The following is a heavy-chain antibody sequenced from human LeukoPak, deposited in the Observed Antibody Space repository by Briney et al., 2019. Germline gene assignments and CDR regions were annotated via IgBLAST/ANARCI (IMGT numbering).Heavy chain of an antibody. Sequence: GGSLRLSCAASVFTVSSNYMSWVRQAPGKGLEWVSVIYRGGSTYYADSVKGRFTISRDNSKNTLYLQMGSLRAEDMAVYYCARESLSYYDSSGSYSFYFDNWGQGTLVTVSS. V-gene: IGHV3-53*01. D-gene: IGHD3-22*01. J-gene: IGHJ4*02. CDR3: ARESLSYYDSSGSYSFYFDN. CDR1: VFTVSSNY. CDR2: IYRGGST.